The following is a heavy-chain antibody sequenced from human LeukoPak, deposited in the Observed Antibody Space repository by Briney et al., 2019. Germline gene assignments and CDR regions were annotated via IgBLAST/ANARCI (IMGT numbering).Heavy chain of an antibody. CDR1: GFTFSSYS. CDR2: ISSSSSYI. D-gene: IGHD1-1*01. Sequence: GGSLRLSCAASGFTFSSYSMNWVRQAPGKGLEWVSSISSSSSYIYYADSVKGRFNISRDNAKNSLYLQMNSLRAEDTAVYYCARGATGTTALVDYWGQGTLVTVSS. J-gene: IGHJ4*02. CDR3: ARGATGTTALVDY. V-gene: IGHV3-21*01.